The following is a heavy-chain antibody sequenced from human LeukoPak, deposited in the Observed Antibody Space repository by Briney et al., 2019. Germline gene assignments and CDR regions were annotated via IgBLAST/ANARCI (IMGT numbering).Heavy chain of an antibody. Sequence: ASVKVSCKASGGTFSSYAISWVRQAPGQGLEWMGGIIPIFGTANYAQKFQGRVTITTDESTSTAYMELSSLRSEDTAVYYCARRHCGGDCYLTPEYYFDYWDQGTLVTVSS. CDR3: ARRHCGGDCYLTPEYYFDY. D-gene: IGHD2-21*02. CDR1: GGTFSSYA. J-gene: IGHJ4*02. CDR2: IIPIFGTA. V-gene: IGHV1-69*05.